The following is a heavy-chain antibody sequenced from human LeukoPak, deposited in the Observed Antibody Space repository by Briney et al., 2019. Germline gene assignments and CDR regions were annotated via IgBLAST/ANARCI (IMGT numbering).Heavy chain of an antibody. J-gene: IGHJ4*02. CDR2: ISYDGSNK. Sequence: GGSLRLSCAASGFTFSSYAMHWVRQAPGKGLEWVAVISYDGSNKYYADSVKGRFTISRDNSKNALYLQMNSLRAEDTAVYYCARDRSGYDGFGWGQGTLVTVSS. CDR3: ARDRSGYDGFG. D-gene: IGHD5-12*01. CDR1: GFTFSSYA. V-gene: IGHV3-30*04.